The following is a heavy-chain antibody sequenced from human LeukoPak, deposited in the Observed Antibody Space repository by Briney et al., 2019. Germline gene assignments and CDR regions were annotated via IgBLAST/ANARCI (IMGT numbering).Heavy chain of an antibody. CDR2: IIPILGIA. D-gene: IGHD3-3*01. V-gene: IGHV1-69*04. J-gene: IGHJ6*02. CDR1: GGTFSSYA. CDR3: ASGASITIFGVVIYGMDV. Sequence: SVKISCKASGGTFSSYAISWVRQAPGQGLEWMGRIIPILGIANYAQKFQGRVTITADKSTSTAYMELSSLRSEDTAVYYCASGASITIFGVVIYGMDVWGQGTTVTVSS.